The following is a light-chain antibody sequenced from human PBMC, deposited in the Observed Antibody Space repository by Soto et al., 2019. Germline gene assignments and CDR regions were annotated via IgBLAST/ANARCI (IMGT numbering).Light chain of an antibody. J-gene: IGLJ2*01. CDR2: EVS. CDR3: SSYTTSNTLV. Sequence: QSALTQPASVSGSPGQSITISCPGTSSDVGAYTYVSWYQQHTGKAPKLMIFEVSDRPSGVSNRFSGSKSGNTASLTISGLQAEDEADYYCSSYTTSNTLVFGGGTKVTVL. CDR1: SSDVGAYTY. V-gene: IGLV2-14*01.